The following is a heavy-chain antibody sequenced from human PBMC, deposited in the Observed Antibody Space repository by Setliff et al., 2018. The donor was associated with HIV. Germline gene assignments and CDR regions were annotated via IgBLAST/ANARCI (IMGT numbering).Heavy chain of an antibody. CDR2: ISHSGIT. D-gene: IGHD6-13*01. CDR1: GVSTISSSSSYY. J-gene: IGHJ4*02. V-gene: IGHV4-39*02. CDR3: AREVASAAAGTVDY. Sequence: PSETLSLTCIVSGVSTISSSSSYYWGWIRQPPGKGLEWIGYISHSGITYYNPSLKSRVTISVDTSKNHFSLKLSSVTAADTAVYYCAREVASAAAGTVDYWGQGTLVTVSS.